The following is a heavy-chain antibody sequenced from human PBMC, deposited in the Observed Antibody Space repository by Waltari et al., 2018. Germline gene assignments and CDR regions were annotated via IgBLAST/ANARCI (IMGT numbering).Heavy chain of an antibody. V-gene: IGHV3-7*01. CDR2: IKPDGSEK. Sequence: EVQLVESGGGLVQPGGSLRLSCVVAGINFSNYWMNWVRQAPGKGLEWVANIKPDGSEKYYVDSVKGRLTSARDNAKNSLFLQMNSLSVDDTGVYYCAINQYWGQGTLVTVSS. CDR3: AINQY. J-gene: IGHJ4*02. CDR1: GINFSNYW.